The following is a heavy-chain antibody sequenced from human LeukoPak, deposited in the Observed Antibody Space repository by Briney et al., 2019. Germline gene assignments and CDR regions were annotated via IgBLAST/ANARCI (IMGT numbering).Heavy chain of an antibody. CDR1: GFTFSSYA. V-gene: IGHV3-23*01. J-gene: IGHJ4*02. CDR2: ISGSGGST. Sequence: PGGSLRLSCAASGFTFSSYAMSWVRQAPGKGLEWVSAISGSGGSTYYADSVKGRFTISRDNSKNTLYLQMNSLRAEDTAVYYCARVHSGSYYGDYWGQGTLVTVSS. D-gene: IGHD1-26*01. CDR3: ARVHSGSYYGDY.